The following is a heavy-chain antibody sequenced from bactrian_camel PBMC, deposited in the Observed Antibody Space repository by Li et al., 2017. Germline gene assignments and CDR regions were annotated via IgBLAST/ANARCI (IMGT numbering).Heavy chain of an antibody. CDR1: GITLSTYS. J-gene: IGHJ4*01. CDR3: AATMSWGSY. V-gene: IGHV3-3*01. D-gene: IGHD4*01. CDR2: FYEPGGVS. Sequence: HVQLVESGGGSVQTGGSLRLSCSGSGITLSTYSMGWFRQAPGKEREGVARFYEPGGVSYVADPAKGRFTISQDNAENTVYLQMNSLKAEDTALYYCAATMSWGSYWGQGTQVTVS.